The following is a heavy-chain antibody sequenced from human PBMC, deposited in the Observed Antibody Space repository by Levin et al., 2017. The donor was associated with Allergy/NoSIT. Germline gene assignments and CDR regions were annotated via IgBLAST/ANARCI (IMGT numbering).Heavy chain of an antibody. V-gene: IGHV1-18*01. CDR2: ISAYNGNT. CDR1: GYTFTSYG. D-gene: IGHD3-10*01. CDR3: ASYVGGSGSYYKAPPAFDY. J-gene: IGHJ4*02. Sequence: ASVKVSCKASGYTFTSYGISWVRQAPGQGLEWMGWISAYNGNTNYAQKLQGRVTMTTDTSTSTAYMELRSLRSDDTAVYYCASYVGGSGSYYKAPPAFDYWGQGTLVAVSS.